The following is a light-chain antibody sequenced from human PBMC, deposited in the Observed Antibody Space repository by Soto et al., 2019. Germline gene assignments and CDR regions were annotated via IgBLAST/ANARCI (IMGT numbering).Light chain of an antibody. CDR3: CSYAGSTTRVQ. Sequence: QSALTQPASVSGSPGQSITISCTGTSSDVDTYKYVSWYQQHPGKAPKLMIYEVSYRPSGVSDRFSRSKSGNTASLTISGLQAEDEADYYCCSYAGSTTRVQFGGGTNHTVL. V-gene: IGLV2-14*01. J-gene: IGLJ2*01. CDR1: SSDVDTYKY. CDR2: EVS.